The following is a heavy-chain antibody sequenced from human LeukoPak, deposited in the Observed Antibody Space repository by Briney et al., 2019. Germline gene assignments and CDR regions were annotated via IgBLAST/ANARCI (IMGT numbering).Heavy chain of an antibody. V-gene: IGHV3-23*01. CDR1: GFTFSSYA. CDR2: ISTNGGST. Sequence: LPGGSLRLSCEASGFTFSSYAMSWVRQAPGKGLEWVSGISTNGGSTSYADSVKGRLTISRDNPRNMLYMEMNSLRAEDTAVYYCAKLGGHPLHNYYVGVWGKGTTVAVSS. CDR3: AKLGGHPLHNYYVGV. D-gene: IGHD3-16*01. J-gene: IGHJ6*03.